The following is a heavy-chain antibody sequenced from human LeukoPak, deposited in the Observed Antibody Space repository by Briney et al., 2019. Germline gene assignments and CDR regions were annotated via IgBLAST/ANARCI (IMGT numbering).Heavy chain of an antibody. CDR1: GGSFSGYY. D-gene: IGHD2-2*01. Sequence: PSETLSLTCAVYGGSFSGYYWSWIRQPPGKGLEWIGEINHSGSTNYNPSLKSRVTISVDTSKNQFSLKLGSVTAADTAVYYCARGGFSPNIVVVPAAVGGYYYYGMDVWGQGTTVTVSS. CDR3: ARGGFSPNIVVVPAAVGGYYYYGMDV. J-gene: IGHJ6*02. CDR2: INHSGST. V-gene: IGHV4-34*01.